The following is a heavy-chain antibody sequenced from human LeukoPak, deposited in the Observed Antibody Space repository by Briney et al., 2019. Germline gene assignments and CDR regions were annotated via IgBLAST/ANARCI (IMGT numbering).Heavy chain of an antibody. D-gene: IGHD5-24*01. CDR3: ASRDY. CDR1: GFTFSSNW. CDR2: INSDGSNT. V-gene: IGHV3-74*01. Sequence: GGSLRLSCAGSGFTFSSNWMYWVRQVPGKGLVWVSRINSDGSNTNYADSVKGRFTISRDNAKNTLYLQMNSLGADDTAVYYCASRDYWGQGTLVTVSS. J-gene: IGHJ4*02.